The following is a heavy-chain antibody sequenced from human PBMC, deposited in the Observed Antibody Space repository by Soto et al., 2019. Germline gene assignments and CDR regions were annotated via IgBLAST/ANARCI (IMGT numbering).Heavy chain of an antibody. D-gene: IGHD3-3*01. CDR3: ARRYSFYDFWSGPPNWFDP. CDR1: GGSISSSSYY. CDR2: IYYSGST. Sequence: SETLSLTCTVSGGSISSSSYYWGWIRQPPGKGLEWIGSIYYSGSTYYNPSLKSRVTISVDTSKNQFSLKLSSVTAADTAVYYCARRYSFYDFWSGPPNWFDPWGQGTLVTVSS. J-gene: IGHJ5*02. V-gene: IGHV4-39*01.